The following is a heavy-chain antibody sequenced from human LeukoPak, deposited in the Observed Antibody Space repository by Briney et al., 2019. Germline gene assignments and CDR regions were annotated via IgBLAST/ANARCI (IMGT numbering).Heavy chain of an antibody. Sequence: PSESLSLTCAVYGGSFSGYCWGWVRHPPGKGLEWVGAIINSGTTTYNPSLKSRVPISVEPSKNQSSLKLSCVTAADTAVYYCASLIYGFLSGYRVYYYMDGWGKGTTV. CDR2: IINSGTT. J-gene: IGHJ6*03. CDR3: ASLIYGFLSGYRVYYYMDG. CDR1: GGSFSGYC. V-gene: IGHV4-34*12. D-gene: IGHD3-3*01.